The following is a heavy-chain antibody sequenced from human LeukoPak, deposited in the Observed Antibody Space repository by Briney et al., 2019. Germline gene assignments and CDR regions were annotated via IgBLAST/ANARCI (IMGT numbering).Heavy chain of an antibody. Sequence: SQTLSLTCAISGDSVSSNSVTWNWIRQSPSRGLEWLGRTYYRSTWYNDYAVPVRGRITVNPDTSKNQFSLHLNSVTPEDTAVYYCARRLTQYDCFDPWGQGILVTVSS. D-gene: IGHD2-2*01. J-gene: IGHJ5*02. V-gene: IGHV6-1*01. CDR1: GDSVSSNSVT. CDR2: TYYRSTWYN. CDR3: ARRLTQYDCFDP.